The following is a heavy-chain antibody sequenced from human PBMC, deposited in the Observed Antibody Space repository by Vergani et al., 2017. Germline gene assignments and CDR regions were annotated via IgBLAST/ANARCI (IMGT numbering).Heavy chain of an antibody. V-gene: IGHV3-23*01. CDR2: ISGSGGST. Sequence: EVQLLESGGGLVQPGGSLRLSCAASGFTFSSYAMSWVRQAPGKGLEWVSAISGSGGSTYYADSVKGRFTISRDNSKNTLYLQMNSLRAEDTAVYYCAKDAYGSGSDYYYYYGMDVWGQGTTVTGSS. CDR3: AKDAYGSGSDYYYYYGMDV. CDR1: GFTFSSYA. J-gene: IGHJ6*02. D-gene: IGHD3-10*01.